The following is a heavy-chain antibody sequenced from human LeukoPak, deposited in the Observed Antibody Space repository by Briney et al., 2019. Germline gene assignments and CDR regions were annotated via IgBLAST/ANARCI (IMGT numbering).Heavy chain of an antibody. V-gene: IGHV3-23*01. CDR1: GFTFNNYV. J-gene: IGHJ4*02. Sequence: PGGSLRLSCAASGFTFNNYVMSLVRPAPGKGLEWVSSVSDRGGYTYYADSVKGRLTISRDNSKNIVYLQTNSLRAEDTALYYCAKGVLGYSVPFLDCWGQGVLVTVSS. D-gene: IGHD3-10*02. CDR2: VSDRGGYT. CDR3: AKGVLGYSVPFLDC.